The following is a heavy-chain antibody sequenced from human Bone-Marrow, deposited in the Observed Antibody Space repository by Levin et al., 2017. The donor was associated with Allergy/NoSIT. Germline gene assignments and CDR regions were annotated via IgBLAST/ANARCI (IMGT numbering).Heavy chain of an antibody. Sequence: SLRISCAASGFTFDDYAMHWVRQAPGKGLEWVSGISWNSGSIGYADSVKGRFTISRDNAKNSLYLQMNSLRAEDTALYYCAKANGAVTHGKYYYGMDVWGQGTTVTVS. CDR1: GFTFDDYA. D-gene: IGHD4-17*01. J-gene: IGHJ6*02. CDR3: AKANGAVTHGKYYYGMDV. V-gene: IGHV3-9*01. CDR2: ISWNSGSI.